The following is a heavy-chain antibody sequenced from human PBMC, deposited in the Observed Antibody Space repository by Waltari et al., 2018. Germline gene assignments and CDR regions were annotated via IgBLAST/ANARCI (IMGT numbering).Heavy chain of an antibody. D-gene: IGHD6-13*01. CDR1: GFTFDDYA. CDR3: AKAKIAAAGNYFDY. CDR2: ISWNSGSI. J-gene: IGHJ4*02. Sequence: EVQLVESGGGLVQPGRSLRLSCAASGFTFDDYAMPWSRHAPGKGLEWVSGISWNSGSIGYADSVKGRFTISRDNAKNSLYLQMNSLRAEDTALYYCAKAKIAAAGNYFDYWGQGTLVTVSS. V-gene: IGHV3-9*01.